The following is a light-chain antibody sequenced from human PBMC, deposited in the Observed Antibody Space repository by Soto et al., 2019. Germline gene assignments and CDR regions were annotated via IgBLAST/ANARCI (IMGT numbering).Light chain of an antibody. CDR2: DAS. CDR3: QQRYDWPST. Sequence: EIVLTQSPVTLSLSPGERATLSCRASQSVGTFLAWYQQKPGQSPRLLIYDASSRATGIPARFSGSGSGTDFTLTISSLEPEDSAVYYCQQRYDWPSTFGGGTKVEIK. CDR1: QSVGTF. J-gene: IGKJ4*01. V-gene: IGKV3-11*01.